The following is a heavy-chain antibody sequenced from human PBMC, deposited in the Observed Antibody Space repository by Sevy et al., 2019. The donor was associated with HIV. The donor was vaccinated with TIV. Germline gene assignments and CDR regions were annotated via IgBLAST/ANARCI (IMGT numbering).Heavy chain of an antibody. D-gene: IGHD3-22*01. V-gene: IGHV4-61*01. CDR2: IFYSGST. J-gene: IGHJ4*02. Sequence: SETLSLTCTVSGGSVSSGSYYWSWIRQPPGKGLEGIGYIFYSGSTNYNPSLKSRVTISVDTYKNQFSLKLSSVTAAETAVYYCARTYYYDSSGYYYLAYWGQGTLVTVSS. CDR3: ARTYYYDSSGYYYLAY. CDR1: GGSVSSGSYY.